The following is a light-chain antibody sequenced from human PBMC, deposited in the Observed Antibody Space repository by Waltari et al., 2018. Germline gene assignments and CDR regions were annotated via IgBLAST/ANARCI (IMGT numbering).Light chain of an antibody. V-gene: IGKV2-28*01. CDR3: MGAVQTLT. CDR1: QSPLHSNGNMY. J-gene: IGKJ4*01. CDR2: SVS. Sequence: DIVMTQSPLSLSVTPGEPASISCRSSQSPLHSNGNMYLDWYLQKPGQSPQLLIYSVSNRPSGVPDRFCGSGSGTYFTLKISRVEAEDVGVYYFMGAVQTLTFGGGTKLDIK.